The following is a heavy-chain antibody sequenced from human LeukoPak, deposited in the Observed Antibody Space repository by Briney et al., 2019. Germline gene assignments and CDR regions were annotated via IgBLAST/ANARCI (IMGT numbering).Heavy chain of an antibody. V-gene: IGHV4-4*07. CDR2: IYTSGST. CDR1: GGSISSYY. J-gene: IGHJ3*02. D-gene: IGHD5-18*01. Sequence: PSETLSLTCTVSGGSISSYYWSWIRQPAGKGLEWIGRIYTSGSTNYNPSLKSRVTMSVDTSKNQFSLKLSSVTAADTAVYCCARDLRGYSYGYDIPDAFDIWGQGTMVTVSS. CDR3: ARDLRGYSYGYDIPDAFDI.